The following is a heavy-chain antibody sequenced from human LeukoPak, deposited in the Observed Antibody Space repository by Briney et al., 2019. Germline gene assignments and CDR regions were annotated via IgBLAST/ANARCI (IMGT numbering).Heavy chain of an antibody. CDR1: GFTFTNYA. Sequence: QPGGSLRLSCAASGFTFTNYAMSWVRQAPGKGLEWVSVLTGDGGTYYADSVKGRFTNSRDDSKNTLFLQMYSLRAEDTAVYFCAKVKWKLIGYFDYWGQGTLVTVSS. J-gene: IGHJ4*02. CDR2: LTGDGGT. CDR3: AKVKWKLIGYFDY. D-gene: IGHD1-20*01. V-gene: IGHV3-23*01.